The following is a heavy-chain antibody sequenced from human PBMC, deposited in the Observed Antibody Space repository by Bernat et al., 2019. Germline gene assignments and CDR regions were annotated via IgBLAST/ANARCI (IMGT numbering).Heavy chain of an antibody. CDR2: ITSSSSII. CDR1: GFTFSSYS. Sequence: EVQLVESGGDLVQPGGSLRLSCAASGFTFSSYSMNWVRQAPGKGLEWVSYITSSSSIIYYADSVKGRFTISRDNAKNSLYLQMNSLRDEDTAVYYFARGGGGAVAGKRAFDYWGQGTLVTVSS. CDR3: ARGGGGAVAGKRAFDY. J-gene: IGHJ4*02. V-gene: IGHV3-48*02. D-gene: IGHD6-19*01.